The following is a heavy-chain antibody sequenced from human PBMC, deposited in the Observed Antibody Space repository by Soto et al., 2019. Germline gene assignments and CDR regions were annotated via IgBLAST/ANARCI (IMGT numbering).Heavy chain of an antibody. CDR2: ISYDGSNK. CDR1: GFTFSSYG. CDR3: AKAGGLRFLEPFDY. V-gene: IGHV3-30*18. D-gene: IGHD3-3*01. J-gene: IGHJ4*02. Sequence: AGGSLRLSCAASGFTFSSYGMHWVRQAPGKGLEWVAVISYDGSNKYYADSVKGRFTISRDNSKNTLYLQMNSLRAEDTAVYYCAKAGGLRFLEPFDYWGQGTLVTVSS.